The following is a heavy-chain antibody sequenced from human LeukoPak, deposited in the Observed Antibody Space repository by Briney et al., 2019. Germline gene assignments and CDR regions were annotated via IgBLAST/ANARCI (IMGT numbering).Heavy chain of an antibody. CDR2: SGTAGDT. CDR1: GFTFSSSA. Sequence: PGGSLRLSCAASGFTFSSSAMNWVRQVPGKGLEWVSASGTAGDTYYADSVKGRFTISRDESKNTLYLQMTSLRAEDTAVYYCAKKTPGTYPFDYWGQGTLVTVSP. J-gene: IGHJ4*02. CDR3: AKKTPGTYPFDY. D-gene: IGHD6-13*01. V-gene: IGHV3-23*01.